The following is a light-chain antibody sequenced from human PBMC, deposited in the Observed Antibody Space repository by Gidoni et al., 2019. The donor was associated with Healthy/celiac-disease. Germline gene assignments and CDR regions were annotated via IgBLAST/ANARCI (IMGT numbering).Light chain of an antibody. V-gene: IGKV3-11*01. CDR3: QQRSNWYT. Sequence: DIVLTQSPATLSLSPGERATLSRRASQSVSSYLAWYQQKPGQAPRLLIYDASNRATGIPARFSGSGSGTDFTLNISSLEPEDWAVYYCQQRSNWYTFGQGTKLEIK. J-gene: IGKJ2*01. CDR2: DAS. CDR1: QSVSSY.